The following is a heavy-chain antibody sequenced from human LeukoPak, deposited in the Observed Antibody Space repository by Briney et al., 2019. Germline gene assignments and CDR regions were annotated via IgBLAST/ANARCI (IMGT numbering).Heavy chain of an antibody. CDR1: GFTFSSYA. V-gene: IGHV3-23*01. Sequence: GGSLRLSCAASGFTFSSYAMSWVRQAPGKGLEWVSTISSSGGGTYYADSVKGRFTISRDNSKNTLYLQMNSLRAEDTAVYYCAIIYSGYNRAIGYWGQGTLVTVSS. CDR2: ISSSGGGT. D-gene: IGHD5-12*01. CDR3: AIIYSGYNRAIGY. J-gene: IGHJ4*02.